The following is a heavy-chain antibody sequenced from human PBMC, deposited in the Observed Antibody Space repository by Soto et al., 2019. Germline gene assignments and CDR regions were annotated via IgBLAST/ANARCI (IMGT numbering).Heavy chain of an antibody. D-gene: IGHD5-18*01. CDR3: ARDYSSYGPFDY. V-gene: IGHV3-30*03. Sequence: PGGSLRLSCAASGFTFNSYGMHWVRQAPGKGLEWVVVISFDGRNTYYADSVKGRFTISRDNSKNTLYLQMNSLRAEDTAVYYCARDYSSYGPFDYWGQGTLVTVSS. CDR2: ISFDGRNT. J-gene: IGHJ4*02. CDR1: GFTFNSYG.